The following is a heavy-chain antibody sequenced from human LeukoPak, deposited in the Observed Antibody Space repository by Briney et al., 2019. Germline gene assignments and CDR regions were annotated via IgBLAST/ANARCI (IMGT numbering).Heavy chain of an antibody. V-gene: IGHV3-23*01. CDR1: GFTFSSHA. J-gene: IGHJ4*02. Sequence: GASLRLSCAASGFTFSSHAMSWVRQAPGKGLEWVSAISGSGGSTYYADSVKGRFTISRDNSKNTLYLQMNSLRAEDTAVYYCAKVPRGSSYGETDYWGQGTLVTVSS. CDR3: AKVPRGSSYGETDY. D-gene: IGHD5-18*01. CDR2: ISGSGGST.